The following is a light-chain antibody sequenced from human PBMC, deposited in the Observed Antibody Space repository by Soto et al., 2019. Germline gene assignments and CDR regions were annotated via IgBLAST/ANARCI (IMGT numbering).Light chain of an antibody. Sequence: EMVITQSPATLSVSPGERATLSCRATQSVSSNLAWYQQKPGQAPRLLIYGASTRATGIPARFSGSGSGTEFTLTISSLQSEDFAVYYCQQYNNWPPFTFGPGTKVDI. CDR2: GAS. V-gene: IGKV3-15*01. J-gene: IGKJ3*01. CDR3: QQYNNWPPFT. CDR1: QSVSSN.